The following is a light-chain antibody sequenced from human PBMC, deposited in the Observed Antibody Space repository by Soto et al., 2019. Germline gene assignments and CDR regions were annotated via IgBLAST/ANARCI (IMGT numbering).Light chain of an antibody. CDR1: QSVSSSF. V-gene: IGKV3-20*01. J-gene: IGKJ1*01. CDR3: QQYGSSPRT. CDR2: GAS. Sequence: EIVLTQSPGTLSLSPGERATLSCRARQSVSSSFLAWYQQKPGQAPRLLIYGASSRATGIPDRFSGSGSGTDFTLTISRLQPEDFALYYGQQYGSSPRTFGQGTKVEI.